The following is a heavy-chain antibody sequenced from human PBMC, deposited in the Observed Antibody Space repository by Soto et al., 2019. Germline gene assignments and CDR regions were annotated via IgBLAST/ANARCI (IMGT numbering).Heavy chain of an antibody. V-gene: IGHV3-15*07. D-gene: IGHD2-15*01. Sequence: GGSLRLSCAASGFTFSNAWMNWVRQAPGKGLEWVGRIKSKTDGGTTDYAAPVKGRFTISRDDSKNTLYLQMNSLKTEDTAVYYCTTRRVALVGYGMDAWGQGTTVTVSS. CDR1: GFTFSNAW. CDR2: IKSKTDGGTT. J-gene: IGHJ6*02. CDR3: TTRRVALVGYGMDA.